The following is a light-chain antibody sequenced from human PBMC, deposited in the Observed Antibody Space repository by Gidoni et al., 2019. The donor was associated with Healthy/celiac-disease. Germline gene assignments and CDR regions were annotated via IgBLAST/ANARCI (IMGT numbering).Light chain of an antibody. J-gene: IGKJ1*01. CDR3: QQRSNWPGT. CDR1: QSVSSY. V-gene: IGKV3-11*01. CDR2: DAS. Sequence: EIVLTQSPATLSLSPGERATLSCRASQSVSSYLAWYHQKPGQAPRLLIYDASNRATGIPARFSGSGSGTDFTLTISSLDPEDFAVYYCQQRSNWPGTFGQGTKVEIK.